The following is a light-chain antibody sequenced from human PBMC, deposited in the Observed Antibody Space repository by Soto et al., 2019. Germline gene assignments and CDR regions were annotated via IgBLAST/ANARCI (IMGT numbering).Light chain of an antibody. V-gene: IGLV1-40*01. CDR2: ENN. Sequence: QPVLTQPPSVSEAPGQRVTISCTGSSSNIGAGYEAHWYQQVPGTAPKLLIYENNNRPSGVPDRFSGSKFGTSASLAITGLQAEDEAEYYCQSYDSSLSGYVFGTGTKLTVL. CDR1: SSNIGAGYE. J-gene: IGLJ1*01. CDR3: QSYDSSLSGYV.